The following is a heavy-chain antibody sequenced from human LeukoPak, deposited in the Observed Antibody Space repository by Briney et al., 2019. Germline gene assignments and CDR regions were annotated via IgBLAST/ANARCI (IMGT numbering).Heavy chain of an antibody. J-gene: IGHJ4*02. CDR3: ARLTFGGVIGYDY. V-gene: IGHV3-21*01. D-gene: IGHD3-16*02. CDR1: GFTFSSYS. CDR2: ISSSGSHM. Sequence: TGGSLRLSCAASGFTFSSYSMDWVRQAPGKGLEWVSSISSSGSHMYYADSVKGRFTISRDNAKNSLHLQMNSLRAEDTAVYYCARLTFGGVIGYDYWGQGTLVTVSS.